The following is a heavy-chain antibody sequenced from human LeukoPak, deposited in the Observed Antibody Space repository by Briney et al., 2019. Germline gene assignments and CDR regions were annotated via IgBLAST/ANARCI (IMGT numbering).Heavy chain of an antibody. Sequence: VGSLRLSCAASGFTFSSYEMNWVRQAPGKGLEWVSAISGSGGSTYYADSVKGRFTISRDNSKNTLYLQMNSLRAEDTAVYYCARNSIAAAGNWFDPWGQGTLVTVSS. CDR2: ISGSGGST. CDR1: GFTFSSYE. D-gene: IGHD6-13*01. V-gene: IGHV3-23*01. CDR3: ARNSIAAAGNWFDP. J-gene: IGHJ5*02.